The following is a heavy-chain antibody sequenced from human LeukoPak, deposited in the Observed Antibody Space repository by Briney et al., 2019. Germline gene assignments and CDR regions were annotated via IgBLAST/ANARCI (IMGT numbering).Heavy chain of an antibody. CDR2: INPNSGGT. V-gene: IGHV1-2*04. Sequence: GASVKVSCKASGYTFTSYGISWVRQAPGQGLEWMGWINPNSGGTNYAQKFQGWVTMTRDTSISTAYMELSRLRSDDTAVYYCASGLGTGRYYGSGSSLRAFDIWGQGTMVTVSS. J-gene: IGHJ3*02. CDR1: GYTFTSYG. CDR3: ASGLGTGRYYGSGSSLRAFDI. D-gene: IGHD3-10*01.